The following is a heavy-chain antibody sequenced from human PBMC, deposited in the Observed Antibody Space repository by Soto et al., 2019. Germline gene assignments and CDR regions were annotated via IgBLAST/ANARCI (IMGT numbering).Heavy chain of an antibody. Sequence: PGGSLRLSCVGSGFMFDSYPMNWVRQAPGKGLEWVSYINSGSDSIYYAESAKGRFTISRDNARNSLSLQMNSLSDEDTAVYYCAKSGDSAGWGIDFWGQGTLVTVSS. V-gene: IGHV3-48*02. CDR1: GFMFDSYP. CDR2: INSGSDSI. CDR3: AKSGDSAGWGIDF. J-gene: IGHJ4*02. D-gene: IGHD3-16*01.